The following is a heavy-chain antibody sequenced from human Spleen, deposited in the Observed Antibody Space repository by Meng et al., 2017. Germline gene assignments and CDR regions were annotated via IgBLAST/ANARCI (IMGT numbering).Heavy chain of an antibody. CDR2: AYYRSRWYN. Sequence: QIQLQQSGPGLVKPSQTLSLTCAISGESVSSNSAAWNWIRRSPSGGLEWLGRAYYRSRWYNDYAVSVKSRININPDTSKNQFSLQLNSVTPEDTAVYYCARGGYFSFDYWGQGILVTVSS. CDR3: ARGGYFSFDY. J-gene: IGHJ4*01. D-gene: IGHD3-22*01. CDR1: GESVSSNSAA. V-gene: IGHV6-1*01.